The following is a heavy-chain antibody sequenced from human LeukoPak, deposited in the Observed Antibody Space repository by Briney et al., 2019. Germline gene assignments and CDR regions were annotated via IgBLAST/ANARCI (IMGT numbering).Heavy chain of an antibody. Sequence: GASVKVSCKASGGTFSSYAISWVRQAPGQGLEWMGGIIPIFGTANYAQKFQGRVTITADESTSTAYMELSSLRSEDTAVYYCASTSTMASDALDIWGQGTMVTVSS. D-gene: IGHD3-10*01. CDR3: ASTSTMASDALDI. CDR2: IIPIFGTA. V-gene: IGHV1-69*13. J-gene: IGHJ3*02. CDR1: GGTFSSYA.